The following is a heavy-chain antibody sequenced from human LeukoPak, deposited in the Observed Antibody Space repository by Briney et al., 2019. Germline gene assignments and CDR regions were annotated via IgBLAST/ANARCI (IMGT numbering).Heavy chain of an antibody. J-gene: IGHJ5*02. D-gene: IGHD3-22*01. V-gene: IGHV4-31*03. CDR2: IYYSGST. CDR3: ARERYYDSSGYYNWFDP. Sequence: PSETLSLTCTVSGGSISSGGYYWSWIRQHPGKGLEWIGYIYYSGSTYYNPSLKSRVTISVDTSKNQFSLKLSSVTAADTAVYYCARERYYDSSGYYNWFDPWGQGTLVTVSP. CDR1: GGSISSGGYY.